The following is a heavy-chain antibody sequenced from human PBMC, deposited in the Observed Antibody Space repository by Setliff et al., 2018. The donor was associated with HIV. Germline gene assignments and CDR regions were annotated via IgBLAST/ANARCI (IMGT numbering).Heavy chain of an antibody. CDR3: ASGSGYCRNGDCNIGVHKNPDKYFYDY. CDR2: SIPLFKTV. J-gene: IGHJ4*02. D-gene: IGHD2-8*01. CDR1: GATFSNSA. Sequence: GASVKVSCKASGATFSNSALTWVRQAPGQGLEWMGGSIPLFKTVNYAQKFQGRLTISTDELMTTAYMELSSLKSEDTAVYYCASGSGYCRNGDCNIGVHKNPDKYFYDYWRQGTLVTVSS. V-gene: IGHV1-69*05.